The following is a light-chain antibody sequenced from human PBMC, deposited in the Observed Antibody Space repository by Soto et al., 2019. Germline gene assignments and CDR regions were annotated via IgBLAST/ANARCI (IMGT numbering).Light chain of an antibody. CDR3: QQRRSWPLT. Sequence: EIVLTQSPATLSLSPGERATLSCRASQSVGTYFAWYQQKPGQAPRPLIYDASNRATGIPARFSGSGSGTEFTLTISSLEPEDFAVYYCQQRRSWPLTFGGGTNVEIK. CDR1: QSVGTY. J-gene: IGKJ4*01. CDR2: DAS. V-gene: IGKV3-11*01.